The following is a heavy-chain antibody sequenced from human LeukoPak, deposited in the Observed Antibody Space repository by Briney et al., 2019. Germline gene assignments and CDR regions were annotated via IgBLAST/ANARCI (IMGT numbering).Heavy chain of an antibody. D-gene: IGHD1-14*01. V-gene: IGHV3-30*02. CDR3: AKGFRYHFDY. CDR1: GFTFTSVG. CDR2: IEWDGSNQ. Sequence: PGGSLRLSCAASGFTFTSVGMHWVRQAPRKGLGRVAFIEWDGSNQYYAGSVKGRFTFSRDNSKNTLYLQMDSLRPEDTAVYYCAKGFRYHFDYWGQGSLVTVSS. J-gene: IGHJ4*02.